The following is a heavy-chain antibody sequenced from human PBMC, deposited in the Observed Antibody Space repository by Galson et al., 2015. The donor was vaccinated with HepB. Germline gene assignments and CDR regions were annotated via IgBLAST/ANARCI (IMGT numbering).Heavy chain of an antibody. D-gene: IGHD6-19*01. CDR3: VRESSGWYLALDY. CDR2: INPSGGST. Sequence: SVKVSCKASGYTFTSYYMHWVRQAPGQGLEWMGIINPSGGSTSYAQKFQGRVTMTRDTSTSTVYMELSSLRSEDTAVYYCVRESSGWYLALDYWGQGTLVTVSS. J-gene: IGHJ4*02. CDR1: GYTFTSYY. V-gene: IGHV1-46*03.